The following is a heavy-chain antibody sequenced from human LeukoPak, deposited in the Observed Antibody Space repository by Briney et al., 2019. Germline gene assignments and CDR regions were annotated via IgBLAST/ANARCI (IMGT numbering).Heavy chain of an antibody. D-gene: IGHD3-10*01. CDR3: AKDVSDSGNQHGADY. J-gene: IGHJ4*02. Sequence: GGSLRLSCAASGFTFSRYGMHWVHQTPDKGLEWVAVISSDGSTKWYADSVKGRFTFSRDNSKNTLYLQMNSLRAEDTAVYYCAKDVSDSGNQHGADYWGQGTLVTVSS. V-gene: IGHV3-30*18. CDR1: GFTFSRYG. CDR2: ISSDGSTK.